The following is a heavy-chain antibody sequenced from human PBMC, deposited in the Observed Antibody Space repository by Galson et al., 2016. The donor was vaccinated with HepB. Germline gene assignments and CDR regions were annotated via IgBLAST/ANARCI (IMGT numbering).Heavy chain of an antibody. CDR1: GYSFTCYG. CDR2: ISPYNGNT. Sequence: SVKVSCKASGYSFTCYGFSWVRQAPGQGLEWMGWISPYNGNTNYAQKLQGRVTMTTDTSTNTAYMELRSLRADDTAVYFCARLAAGTMAGDYWGQGTLVTGSS. D-gene: IGHD6-25*01. J-gene: IGHJ4*02. V-gene: IGHV1-18*01. CDR3: ARLAAGTMAGDY.